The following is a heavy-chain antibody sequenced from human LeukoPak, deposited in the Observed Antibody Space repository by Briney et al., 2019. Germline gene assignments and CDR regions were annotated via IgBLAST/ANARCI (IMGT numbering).Heavy chain of an antibody. V-gene: IGHV3-23*01. CDR3: AKIAPWGKVTATDGFDY. Sequence: GGSLRLSCAASGFTFSGYAMSWVRQAPGKGLEWVSGISDSDGSTYYADSVKGHLTISRDNSKKTLYLQMSSLRAEATAVYYCAKIAPWGKVTATDGFDYWGQGTLVLVSS. CDR2: ISDSDGST. CDR1: GFTFSGYA. D-gene: IGHD2-21*02. J-gene: IGHJ4*02.